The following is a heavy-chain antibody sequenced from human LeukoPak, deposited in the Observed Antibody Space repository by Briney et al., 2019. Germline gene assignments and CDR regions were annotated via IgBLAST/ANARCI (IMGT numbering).Heavy chain of an antibody. CDR1: GGSFSGYF. CDR3: ASSFYYDSRDY. CDR2: ITPSGST. J-gene: IGHJ4*02. V-gene: IGHV4-34*01. D-gene: IGHD3-22*01. Sequence: SETLSLTCVVYGGSFSGYFWSWIRQPPGQGLEWIGEITPSGSTNYSPSLKSRVSISIDTSKKKLSLRLTSVTAADSAVYYCASSFYYDSRDYWGQGTLVTVSS.